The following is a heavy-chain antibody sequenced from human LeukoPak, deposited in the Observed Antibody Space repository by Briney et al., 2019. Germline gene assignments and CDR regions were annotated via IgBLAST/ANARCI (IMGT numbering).Heavy chain of an antibody. J-gene: IGHJ4*02. CDR3: AKDAGIAAGRTELDY. Sequence: PGGSLRLSCVASGFIVSSNYMSWVRQAPGKGLEWVSAISGSGGSTYYADSVKGRFTISRDNSKNTLYLQMNSLRAEDTAVYYCAKDAGIAAGRTELDYWGQGTLVTVSS. CDR1: GFIVSSNY. V-gene: IGHV3-23*01. D-gene: IGHD6-13*01. CDR2: ISGSGGST.